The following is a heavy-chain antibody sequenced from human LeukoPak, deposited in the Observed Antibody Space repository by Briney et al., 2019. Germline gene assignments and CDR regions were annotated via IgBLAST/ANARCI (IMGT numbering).Heavy chain of an antibody. V-gene: IGHV4-39*01. CDR1: GGSIIISSYY. J-gene: IGHJ6*02. CDR2: IYYSGST. Sequence: SETLSLTCTVSGGSIIISSYYWGWIRQPPGKGLEWIGSIYYSGSTYYNPSLKSRVTISVDTSKNQFSLKLSSVTAADTAVYYCGRLSYYYCGMDGWVQAATVAVSS. CDR3: GRLSYYYCGMDG.